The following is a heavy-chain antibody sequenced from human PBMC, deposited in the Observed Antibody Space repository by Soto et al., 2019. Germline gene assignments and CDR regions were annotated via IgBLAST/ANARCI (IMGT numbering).Heavy chain of an antibody. CDR2: ISGSGGST. V-gene: IGHV3-23*01. J-gene: IGHJ4*02. CDR1: GFTFSSYA. Sequence: GGSLRLSCAASGFTFSSYAMSWVRQAPGKGLEWVSAISGSGGSTYYADSVKGRFTISRDNSKNTLYLQMNSLRAEDTAVYYCAKYSSGWYERGYFVYWGQGTLVTVSS. CDR3: AKYSSGWYERGYFVY. D-gene: IGHD6-19*01.